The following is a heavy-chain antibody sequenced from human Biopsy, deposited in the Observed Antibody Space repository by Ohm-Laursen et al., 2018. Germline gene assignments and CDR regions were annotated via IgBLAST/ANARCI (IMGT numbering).Heavy chain of an antibody. CDR3: ARGLSSGWYGYFDV. D-gene: IGHD6-19*01. Sequence: SLRLSFTASVFTFCHNAQHWVRQAPRTGLEWVSLIWYDGTNEDYSDSVKGRFSISIDNSKNTLYLQIITLTPEDTAFYYCARGLSSGWYGYFDVWGRGTLVTVSS. CDR1: VFTFCHNA. J-gene: IGHJ2*01. CDR2: IWYDGTNE. V-gene: IGHV3-33*04.